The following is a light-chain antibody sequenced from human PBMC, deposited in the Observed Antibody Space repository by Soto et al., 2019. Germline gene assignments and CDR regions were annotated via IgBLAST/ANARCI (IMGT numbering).Light chain of an antibody. J-gene: IGKJ2*01. Sequence: EIVLTQSPGTLLLSQEERATLSCRASQSVSSSYLAWYQQKPGQAPRLLIYGASSRATGIPDRFSGSGSGTDFTLTISRLEPEDFAVYYRQQYGSSPYTFGQGTKLEIK. CDR1: QSVSSSY. CDR2: GAS. V-gene: IGKV3-20*01. CDR3: QQYGSSPYT.